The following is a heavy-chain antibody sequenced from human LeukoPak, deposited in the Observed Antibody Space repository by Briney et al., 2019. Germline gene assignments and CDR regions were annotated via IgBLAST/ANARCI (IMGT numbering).Heavy chain of an antibody. D-gene: IGHD5-18*01. J-gene: IGHJ4*02. V-gene: IGHV5-51*01. Sequence: GESLKISCKGSGYSFSSYWIGWVRQMPRKGLEWMGIIYPSDSDTRYSPSFQGQVTISADRSITTAYVQWSSLQASDTAMYYCARHLGAAMVSPLGHWGQGTLVTVSS. CDR1: GYSFSSYW. CDR2: IYPSDSDT. CDR3: ARHLGAAMVSPLGH.